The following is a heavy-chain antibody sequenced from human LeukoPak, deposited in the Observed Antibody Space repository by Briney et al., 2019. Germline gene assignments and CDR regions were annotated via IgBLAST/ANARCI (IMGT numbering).Heavy chain of an antibody. CDR3: ARHVIDFGDAFDI. V-gene: IGHV4-39*01. J-gene: IGHJ3*02. D-gene: IGHD3-10*01. CDR2: IYYSGST. Sequence: SETLSLTCTVSGGSISSSSYYWGWIRQPPGKGLEWIGSIYYSGSTYYNPSLKSRVTISVDTSKNQFSLKLSSVTAADTAVYYCARHVIDFGDAFDIWGQGTMVTVSS. CDR1: GGSISSSSYY.